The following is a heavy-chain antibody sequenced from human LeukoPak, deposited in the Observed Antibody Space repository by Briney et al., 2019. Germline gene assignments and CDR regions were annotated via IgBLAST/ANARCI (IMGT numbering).Heavy chain of an antibody. V-gene: IGHV3-21*01. CDR2: ISSSSSYI. Sequence: GGSLRLSCAASGFTFSSYSMNWVRQAPGKGLEWVSSISSSSSYIYYADSVKGRFTISRDNAKNSLYLQMNSLRAEDTAVYYCARDTHCDYVWGSYRWDPTDYWGQGTLVTVSS. J-gene: IGHJ4*02. D-gene: IGHD3-16*02. CDR1: GFTFSSYS. CDR3: ARDTHCDYVWGSYRWDPTDY.